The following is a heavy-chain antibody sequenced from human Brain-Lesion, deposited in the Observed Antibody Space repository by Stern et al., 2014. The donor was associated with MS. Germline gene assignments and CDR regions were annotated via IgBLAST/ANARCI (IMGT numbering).Heavy chain of an antibody. Sequence: VQLVESGAEVKKPGASVKVSCKTSGYIFTGYYIHWVRQAPGQGLEWMAWINPNTGGKKYAQKFQGRVTMSRDTSISTAYVELSSLTSDDTAVYYCARDQRGITIFGVVTDYYYLGMDVWDQGTTVTVSS. CDR1: GYIFTGYY. CDR2: INPNTGGK. CDR3: ARDQRGITIFGVVTDYYYLGMDV. J-gene: IGHJ6*02. D-gene: IGHD3-3*01. V-gene: IGHV1-2*02.